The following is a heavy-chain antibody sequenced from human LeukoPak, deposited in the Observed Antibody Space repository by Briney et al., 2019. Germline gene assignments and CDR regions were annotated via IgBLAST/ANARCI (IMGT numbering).Heavy chain of an antibody. CDR3: ARDDPTGTTNY. CDR2: INSDGSST. Sequence: GGSLRLSCAASGFTFSSYWMHWARHAPGKGLVWVSRINSDGSSTSYADSVKGRFTISRDNAKNTLYLQMNSLRAEDTAVYYCARDDPTGTTNYWGQGTLVTVSS. CDR1: GFTFSSYW. J-gene: IGHJ4*02. V-gene: IGHV3-74*01. D-gene: IGHD1-7*01.